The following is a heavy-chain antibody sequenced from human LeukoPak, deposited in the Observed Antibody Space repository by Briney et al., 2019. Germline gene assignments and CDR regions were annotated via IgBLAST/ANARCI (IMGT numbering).Heavy chain of an antibody. CDR1: GFTFRSHA. Sequence: GGSLRLSCVGSGFTFRSHAMSWVRQAPEKGLEFVSGIYENGGTTYYADSVKGRFSISRDNSKNTLHLQMNSLRAEDTAVYYCARVVASNGMDVWGQGTTVTVSS. CDR2: IYENGGTT. J-gene: IGHJ6*02. CDR3: ARVVASNGMDV. D-gene: IGHD2-15*01. V-gene: IGHV3-23*01.